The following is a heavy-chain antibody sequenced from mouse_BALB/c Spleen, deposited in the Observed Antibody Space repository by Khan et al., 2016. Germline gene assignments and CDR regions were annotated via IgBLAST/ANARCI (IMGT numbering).Heavy chain of an antibody. CDR3: ARHYRYSWFVY. V-gene: IGHV1S56*01. D-gene: IGHD2-14*01. Sequence: QVQLQQSGPELVKPGTSVRISCKAAGYTFTNYYIHWLKQGPGQGLEWIEWIFPGNVNTKFNEKFKGKATLTVDKSSTTVYMNLSSLTSEDSAVYFCARHYRYSWFVYWGQGTLVTVSA. CDR2: IFPGNVNT. J-gene: IGHJ3*01. CDR1: GYTFTNYY.